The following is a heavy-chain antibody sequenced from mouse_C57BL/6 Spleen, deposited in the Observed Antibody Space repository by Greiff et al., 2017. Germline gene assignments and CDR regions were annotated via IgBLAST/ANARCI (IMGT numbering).Heavy chain of an antibody. CDR3: ARDDYDGDGDWYFDV. CDR2: ITPNNGGT. CDR1: GYTFTDYN. V-gene: IGHV1-18*01. Sequence: VQLKQSGPELVKPGASVKIPCKASGYTFTDYNMDWVKQSHGKSLEWIGDITPNNGGTIYNQKFKGKATLTVDKSSSTAYMELRSLPSEDTAVXYCARDDYDGDGDWYFDVWGTGTTVTVSS. J-gene: IGHJ1*03. D-gene: IGHD2-4*01.